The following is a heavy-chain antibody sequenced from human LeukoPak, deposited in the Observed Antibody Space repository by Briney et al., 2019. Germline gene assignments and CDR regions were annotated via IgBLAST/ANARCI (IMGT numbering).Heavy chain of an antibody. CDR1: GFTFSSYA. J-gene: IGHJ4*02. V-gene: IGHV3-30*18. Sequence: GGSLRLSCAASGFTFSSYAMHWVRQVPGKGLEWVAVISYDGSNIYYVDSVKGRFTTSRDTSKNTLYLQMNSLRAEDTAVYYCAKDVAPYGSGSYSDYWGQGTLVTVSS. CDR2: ISYDGSNI. CDR3: AKDVAPYGSGSYSDY. D-gene: IGHD3-10*01.